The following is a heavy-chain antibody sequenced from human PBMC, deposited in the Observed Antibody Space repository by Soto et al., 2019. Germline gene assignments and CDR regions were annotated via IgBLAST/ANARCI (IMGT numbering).Heavy chain of an antibody. J-gene: IGHJ6*02. CDR2: ISYDGTNK. Sequence: GGSLRLSCGASGFTFSTYGMHWVRQAPGKGLEWVAVISYDGTNKYYADSVKGRFTVSRDNSKNTLYLLMNSLRAEDTAVYYCAKVSDRHYAMDVWGQGTTVTVSS. CDR3: AKVSDRHYAMDV. CDR1: GFTFSTYG. V-gene: IGHV3-30*18.